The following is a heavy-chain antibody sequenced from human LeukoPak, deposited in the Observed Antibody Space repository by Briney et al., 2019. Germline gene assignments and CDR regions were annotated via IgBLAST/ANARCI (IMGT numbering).Heavy chain of an antibody. V-gene: IGHV1-24*01. J-gene: IGHJ1*01. CDR3: ATGTSELLRFYFQH. CDR1: GYTRTELS. Sequence: ASVKVSCKVSGYTRTELSMHWVRQAPGKGLEVMGGFDPEDGETIYAQKFQGRVTMTEDTSTDTAYMVLSSLRSEDTAVYYCATGTSELLRFYFQHWGQGTLVTVSS. CDR2: FDPEDGET. D-gene: IGHD1-26*01.